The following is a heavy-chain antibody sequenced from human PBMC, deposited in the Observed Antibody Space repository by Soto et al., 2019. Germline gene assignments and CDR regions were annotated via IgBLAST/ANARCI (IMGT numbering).Heavy chain of an antibody. Sequence: QVQLQESGPGLVKPSQTLSLTCTVSGGSISSGGYYWSWIRQHPGKGLGWIGYIYYSGSTYYNPSLKSRVTISVDTSKNQFSLKLSSVTAADTAVYYCARDFYCSGGSCYPPNGMDVWGQGTTVTVSS. J-gene: IGHJ6*02. D-gene: IGHD2-15*01. CDR2: IYYSGST. CDR3: ARDFYCSGGSCYPPNGMDV. V-gene: IGHV4-31*03. CDR1: GGSISSGGYY.